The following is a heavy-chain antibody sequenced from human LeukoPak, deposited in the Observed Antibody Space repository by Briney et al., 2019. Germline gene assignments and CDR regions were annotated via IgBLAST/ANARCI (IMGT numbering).Heavy chain of an antibody. CDR1: GFTFSNYW. J-gene: IGHJ4*02. CDR3: ARDKKSGESSEIDY. V-gene: IGHV3-74*03. CDR2: INRDGSTT. D-gene: IGHD3-10*01. Sequence: GGSLRLSCAASGFTFSNYWLHWVRQAPGKGLVWVSRINRDGSTTKYADSVKGRFTVSRDNAKNTLNLQMNSLRAEDTAVYYCARDKKSGESSEIDYWGQGTLVTVSS.